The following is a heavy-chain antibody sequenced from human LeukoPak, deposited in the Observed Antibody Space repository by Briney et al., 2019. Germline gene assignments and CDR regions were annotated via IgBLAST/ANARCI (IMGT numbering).Heavy chain of an antibody. CDR3: AKDGIVGDYAFYYYYMDV. V-gene: IGHV3-23*01. CDR1: GLTFSSYA. D-gene: IGHD4-17*01. Sequence: GGSLRLSCAASGLTFSSYAMSWVRQAPGKGLEWVSAISGSGGSTYSADSVKGRFTISRDNSKNTLYLQMNSLRAEDTAVYYCAKDGIVGDYAFYYYYMDVWGKGTTVTVSS. CDR2: ISGSGGST. J-gene: IGHJ6*03.